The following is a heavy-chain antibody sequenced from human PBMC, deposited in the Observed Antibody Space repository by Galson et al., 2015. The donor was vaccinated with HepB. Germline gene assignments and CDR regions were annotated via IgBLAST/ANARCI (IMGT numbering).Heavy chain of an antibody. J-gene: IGHJ4*02. D-gene: IGHD6-19*01. CDR1: GFTFSNAW. V-gene: IGHV3-15*01. Sequence: SLRLSCAASGFTFSNAWMSWVRQAPGKGLEWVGRIKSKTDGGTTDYAAPVKGRFTISRDDSKNTLYLQMNSLKTEDTAVYYCTTASPPLVLAVAGRPLDYWGQGTLVTVSS. CDR2: IKSKTDGGTT. CDR3: TTASPPLVLAVAGRPLDY.